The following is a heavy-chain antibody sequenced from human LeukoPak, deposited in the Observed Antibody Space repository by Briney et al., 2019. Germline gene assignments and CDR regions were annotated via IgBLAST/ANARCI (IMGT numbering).Heavy chain of an antibody. CDR3: ARDSHYGDYAPPLFDY. J-gene: IGHJ4*02. CDR2: IIPIFGTA. V-gene: IGHV1-69*05. Sequence: GASVKVCCKASGYTFTAYYMHWVRQAPGQGLEWMGRIIPIFGTANYAQKFQGRVTITTDESTSTAYMELSSLRSENTAVYYCARDSHYGDYAPPLFDYWGQGTLVTVSS. D-gene: IGHD4-17*01. CDR1: GYTFTAYY.